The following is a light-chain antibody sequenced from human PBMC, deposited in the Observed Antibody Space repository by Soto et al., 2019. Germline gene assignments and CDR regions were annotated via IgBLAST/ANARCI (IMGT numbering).Light chain of an antibody. J-gene: IGLJ1*01. Sequence: QSALTQPASVSGSPGQSITLSCTGASSDIGDYDYVSWYQHRPGKAPKLIIYAVSNRPSGVSNRFSGSKSGNTASLTISGLQAEDEADYYCSSYTSSSYDFGTGTKLTVL. CDR3: SSYTSSSYD. V-gene: IGLV2-14*03. CDR2: AVS. CDR1: SSDIGDYDY.